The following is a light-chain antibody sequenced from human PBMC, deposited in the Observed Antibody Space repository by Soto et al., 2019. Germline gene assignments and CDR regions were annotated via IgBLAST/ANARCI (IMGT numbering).Light chain of an antibody. CDR1: QSVSSY. Sequence: ENVITHSPGTLCTSAVDRADDSCMASQSVSSYLAWYQQKPGQAPRLLIYDASNRATGIPARFSGSGSGTDFTLTISSLEPEDFAVYCCQQRSKWTPTFGQGTRL. V-gene: IGKV3-11*01. J-gene: IGKJ5*01. CDR3: QQRSKWTPT. CDR2: DAS.